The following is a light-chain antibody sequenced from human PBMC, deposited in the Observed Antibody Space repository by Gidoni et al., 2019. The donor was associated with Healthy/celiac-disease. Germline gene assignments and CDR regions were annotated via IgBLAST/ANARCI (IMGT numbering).Light chain of an antibody. CDR1: QSVSSSY. CDR2: GAS. CDR3: QQYGSSFT. V-gene: IGKV3-20*01. J-gene: IGKJ3*01. Sequence: EIVLTQSPGTLSLSPGERATLSCRASQSVSSSYLAWYQQKPGQAPRLLISGASSRATGIPDRFSGSGSGTDFTLTISRLGPEDFAVYYCQQYGSSFTFGPGTKVDIK.